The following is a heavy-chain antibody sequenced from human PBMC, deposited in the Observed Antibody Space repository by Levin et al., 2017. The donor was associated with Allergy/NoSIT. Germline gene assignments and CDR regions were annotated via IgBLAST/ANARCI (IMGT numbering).Heavy chain of an antibody. J-gene: IGHJ3*02. CDR3: ARDHGYGASDDAFDI. CDR1: GFTVSSNY. CDR2: IYSGGST. D-gene: IGHD4-17*01. V-gene: IGHV3-66*01. Sequence: PGGSLRLSCAASGFTVSSNYMSWVPQAPGKGLEWVSVIYSGGSTYYADSVKGRFTISRDNSKNTLYLQMNSLRAEDTAVYYCARDHGYGASDDAFDIWGQGTMVTVSS.